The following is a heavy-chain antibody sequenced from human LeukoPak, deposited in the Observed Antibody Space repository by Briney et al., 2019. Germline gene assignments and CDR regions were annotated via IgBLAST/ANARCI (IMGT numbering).Heavy chain of an antibody. CDR3: ARGYCSGNTCYPGGY. CDR2: IYTDGNT. D-gene: IGHD2-15*01. J-gene: IGHJ4*02. Sequence: SGGSLRHSCAASGFTLSSNYMNWVRQAPGKGLEWVSVIYTDGNTYYADSVKGRFTISRDTSKNTLYLQMHSLRVEDTAVYYCARGYCSGNTCYPGGYWGQGTLVTVSS. V-gene: IGHV3-66*02. CDR1: GFTLSSNY.